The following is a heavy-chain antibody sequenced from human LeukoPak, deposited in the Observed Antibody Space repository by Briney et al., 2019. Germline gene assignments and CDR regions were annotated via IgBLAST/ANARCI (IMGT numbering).Heavy chain of an antibody. CDR1: GFTFRSYW. CDR3: AKISGYYFGDFDY. CDR2: ISGSGGST. D-gene: IGHD3-22*01. Sequence: PGGSLRLSCAASGFTFRSYWMSWVRQAPGKGLEWVSAISGSGGSTYYADSVKGRFTISRDNSKNTLYLQMNSLRAEDTAVYYCAKISGYYFGDFDYWGQGTLVTVSS. V-gene: IGHV3-23*01. J-gene: IGHJ4*02.